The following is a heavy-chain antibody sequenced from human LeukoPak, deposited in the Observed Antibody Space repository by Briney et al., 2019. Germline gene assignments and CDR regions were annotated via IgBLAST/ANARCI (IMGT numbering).Heavy chain of an antibody. J-gene: IGHJ3*02. CDR1: GLTFRNFW. Sequence: GGSLRLSCAASGLTFRNFWMSWLRQAPGMGLEWVANIKEDGNEKDYGDFVKGRFTISRDNSKNSVYLQMNSLRAEDSAVYYCAALSYLGFDIWGQGTLVAVSS. V-gene: IGHV3-7*03. D-gene: IGHD3-16*02. CDR2: IKEDGNEK. CDR3: AALSYLGFDI.